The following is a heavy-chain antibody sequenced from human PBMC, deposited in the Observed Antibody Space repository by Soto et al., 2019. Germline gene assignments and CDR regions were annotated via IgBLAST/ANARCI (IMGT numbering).Heavy chain of an antibody. CDR2: IIPIFGTE. Sequence: QVQLVQSGAEVKKPGSSVKVSCKVSGGTFSSHSINWVRQAPGQGPEWMGGIIPIFGTENYAQKIQGRVTITADKSTSTAYMELSSLTSEDTALYYCSTSVYCSTTRSYYDGLDVWGQGTRVIVSS. V-gene: IGHV1-69*06. CDR3: STSVYCSTTRSYYDGLDV. D-gene: IGHD2-2*01. J-gene: IGHJ6*01. CDR1: GGTFSSHS.